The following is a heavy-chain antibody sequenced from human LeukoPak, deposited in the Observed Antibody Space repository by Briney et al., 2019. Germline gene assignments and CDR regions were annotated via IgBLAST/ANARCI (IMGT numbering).Heavy chain of an antibody. CDR1: GFTFSSYW. CDR2: INSDGSST. D-gene: IGHD3-10*01. Sequence: GGSLRLSCAASGFTFSSYWMHWVRQAPGKGLVWVSRINSDGSSTSYADSVKGRFTISIDNAKNTLYLQMNSLRAEDTAVYYCARVSLPYYYGSGFDYWGQGTLVTVSS. V-gene: IGHV3-74*01. CDR3: ARVSLPYYYGSGFDY. J-gene: IGHJ4*02.